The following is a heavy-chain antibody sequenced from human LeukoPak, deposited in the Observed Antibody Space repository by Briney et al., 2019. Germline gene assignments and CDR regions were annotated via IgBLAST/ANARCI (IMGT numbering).Heavy chain of an antibody. Sequence: SETLSLTCTVSGGSISSYYWSWIRQPPGKGLEWIGYIYYSGSTNYNPSLKSRVTISVDTSKNQFSLKLSSVTAADTAVYYCARGEGGPYFDYWGQGTLVTVSS. CDR3: ARGEGGPYFDY. CDR1: GGSISSYY. J-gene: IGHJ4*02. D-gene: IGHD3-16*01. CDR2: IYYSGST. V-gene: IGHV4-59*01.